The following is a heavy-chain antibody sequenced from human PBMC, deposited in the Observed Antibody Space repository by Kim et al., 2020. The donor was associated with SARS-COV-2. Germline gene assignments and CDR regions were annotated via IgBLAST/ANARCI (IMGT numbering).Heavy chain of an antibody. J-gene: IGHJ1*01. CDR2: ISDSGDRT. CDR1: GLTFNSYA. Sequence: GGSLRLSCRSSGLTFNSYAMSWVRQAPGKGLEWVSSISDSGDRTYYVDSVKGRFTISRDNSKDTVYLQMNSLTADDTAVYYCASHEYDWNDLGGGFWGQG. CDR3: ASHEYDWNDLGGGF. D-gene: IGHD1-1*01. V-gene: IGHV3-23*01.